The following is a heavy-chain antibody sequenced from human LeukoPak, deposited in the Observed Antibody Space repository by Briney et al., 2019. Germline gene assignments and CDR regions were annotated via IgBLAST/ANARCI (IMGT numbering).Heavy chain of an antibody. J-gene: IGHJ4*02. V-gene: IGHV3-11*01. Sequence: GGSLRLSCAASGFTFSDYYMSWIRQAPGKGLEWVSYISSSGSTIYYADSVKGRFTISRDNAKNSLYLQMNSLRAEDTAVYYCARGYYDSSGYYLGFGYWGQGTLVTVSS. CDR1: GFTFSDYY. CDR3: ARGYYDSSGYYLGFGY. CDR2: ISSSGSTI. D-gene: IGHD3-22*01.